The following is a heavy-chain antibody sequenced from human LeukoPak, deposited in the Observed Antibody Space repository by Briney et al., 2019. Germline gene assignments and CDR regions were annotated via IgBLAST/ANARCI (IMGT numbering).Heavy chain of an antibody. V-gene: IGHV4-59*01. D-gene: IGHD3-10*01. CDR2: IYYSGST. CDR3: ARGSITMVRGVIDY. Sequence: SETLSLTCTVSGGSISSYYWSWIRQPPGKGLEWIGYIYYSGSTNYNPSLKSRVTISVDTSKNPFSLKLSSVTAADTAVYYCARGSITMVRGVIDYWGQGTLVTVSS. J-gene: IGHJ4*02. CDR1: GGSISSYY.